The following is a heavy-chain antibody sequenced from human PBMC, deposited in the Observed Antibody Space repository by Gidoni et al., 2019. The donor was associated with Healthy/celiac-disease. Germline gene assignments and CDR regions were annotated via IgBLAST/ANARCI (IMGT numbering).Heavy chain of an antibody. CDR3: ARDGDAFDI. V-gene: IGHV4-38-2*02. CDR2: IYHSGST. CDR1: GYSISSGYY. J-gene: IGHJ3*02. Sequence: QVQLQESGPGLVKPSETLSLTRAVSGYSISSGYYWGWIRQPPGKGLEWIGSIYHSGSTYYNPSLKSRVTISVDTSKNQFSLKLSSVTAADTAVYYCARDGDAFDIWGQGTMVTVSS.